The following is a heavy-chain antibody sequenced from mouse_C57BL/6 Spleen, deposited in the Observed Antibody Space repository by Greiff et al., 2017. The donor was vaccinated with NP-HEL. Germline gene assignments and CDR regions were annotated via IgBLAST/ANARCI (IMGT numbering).Heavy chain of an antibody. D-gene: IGHD2-4*01. CDR3: ARMDYDYDGRAWFAY. Sequence: VQLQQSGPELVKPGASVKISCKASGYAFSSSWMNWVKQRPGKGLEWIGRIYPGDGDTNYNGKFKGKATLTADKSSSTAYMLLSSLTSEDSAVYFCARMDYDYDGRAWFAYWGQGTLVTVSA. CDR2: IYPGDGDT. J-gene: IGHJ3*01. CDR1: GYAFSSSW. V-gene: IGHV1-82*01.